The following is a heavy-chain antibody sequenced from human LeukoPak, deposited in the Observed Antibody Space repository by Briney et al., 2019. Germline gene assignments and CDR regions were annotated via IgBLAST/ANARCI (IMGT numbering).Heavy chain of an antibody. D-gene: IGHD2-2*03. V-gene: IGHV1-18*01. CDR1: GYTFTSYG. CDR3: ARTGYCSSTNCKYYFDY. J-gene: IGHJ4*02. Sequence: ASVKVSCKASGYTFTSYGISWVRQAPGQGLEWMGWISAYNGNTNYAQKLQGRVTMTTDTSTSTAYMELRSLRSDDTAVYYCARTGYCSSTNCKYYFDYWGQGTLVTVSS. CDR2: ISAYNGNT.